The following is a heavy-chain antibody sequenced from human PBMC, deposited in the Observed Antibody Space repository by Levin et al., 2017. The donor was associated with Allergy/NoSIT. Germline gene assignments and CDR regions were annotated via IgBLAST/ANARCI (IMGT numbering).Heavy chain of an antibody. D-gene: IGHD3-10*01. J-gene: IGHJ4*02. Sequence: SGPTLVKPTQTLTLTCTFSGFSLTTSGMCVSWIRQPPGNALEWLARIDWDDDKYYSTSLKTRLTISMDTSKNQVVLTMTSMDPVDTATYYCARATNHYYGRGFDYWGQGTPVTVSS. CDR1: GFSLTTSGMC. CDR3: ARATNHYYGRGFDY. CDR2: IDWDDDK. V-gene: IGHV2-70*11.